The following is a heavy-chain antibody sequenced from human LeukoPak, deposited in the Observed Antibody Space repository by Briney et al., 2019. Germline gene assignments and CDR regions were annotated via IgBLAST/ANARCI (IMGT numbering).Heavy chain of an antibody. J-gene: IGHJ4*02. CDR1: GFTFSSFW. D-gene: IGHD2-2*01. V-gene: IGHV3-30*02. CDR2: IRYDGSNK. Sequence: GGSLRLSCVASGFTFSSFWMSWVRQAPGKGLEWVAFIRYDGSNKYYADSVKGRFTISRDNSKNTLYLQMNSLRAEDTAVYYCASLEAGVPADVFDYWGQGTLVTVSS. CDR3: ASLEAGVPADVFDY.